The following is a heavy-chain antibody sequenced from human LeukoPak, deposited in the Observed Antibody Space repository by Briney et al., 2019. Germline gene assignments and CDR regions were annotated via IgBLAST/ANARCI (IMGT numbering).Heavy chain of an antibody. CDR3: ARAAYDILTGPAAPTLFDY. CDR1: GGSISSSNW. Sequence: PSETLSLTCAVSGGSISSSNWWSWVRQPPGKGLEWIGEIYHSGSTNYNPSLKSRVTISVDKSKNQFSLKLSSVTAADTAVYYCARAAYDILTGPAAPTLFDYWGQGTLVTVSS. J-gene: IGHJ4*01. CDR2: IYHSGST. D-gene: IGHD3-9*01. V-gene: IGHV4-4*02.